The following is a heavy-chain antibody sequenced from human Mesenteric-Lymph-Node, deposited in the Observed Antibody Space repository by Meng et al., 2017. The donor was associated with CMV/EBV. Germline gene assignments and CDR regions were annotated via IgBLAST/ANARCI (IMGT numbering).Heavy chain of an antibody. CDR3: ARSGGLRPDY. CDR1: GGSISSSSYY. Sequence: SETLSLTCTVSGGSISSSSYYWGWIRQPPGKGLEWIGSIYYSGSTYYNPSLKGRVTISVDTSKNQFSLKLSSVTAADTAVYYCARSGGLRPDYWGQGTLVTVSS. V-gene: IGHV4-39*07. D-gene: IGHD5-12*01. CDR2: IYYSGST. J-gene: IGHJ4*02.